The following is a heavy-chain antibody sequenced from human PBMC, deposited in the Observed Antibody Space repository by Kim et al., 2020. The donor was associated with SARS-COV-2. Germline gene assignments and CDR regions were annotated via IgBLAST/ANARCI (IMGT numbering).Heavy chain of an antibody. J-gene: IGHJ4*02. Sequence: GGSLRLSCAASGFTFSSYGMHWVRQAPGKGLEWVAVISYDGSNKYYADSVKGRFTISRDNSKNTLYLQMNSLRAEDTAVYYCAKDQGRGCSHCWGQGTLVTVSS. V-gene: IGHV3-30*18. CDR2: ISYDGSNK. CDR3: AKDQGRGCSHC. CDR1: GFTFSSYG.